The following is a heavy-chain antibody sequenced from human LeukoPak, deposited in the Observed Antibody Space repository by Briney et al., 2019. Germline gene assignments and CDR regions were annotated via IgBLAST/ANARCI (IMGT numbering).Heavy chain of an antibody. J-gene: IGHJ4*02. V-gene: IGHV1-8*03. D-gene: IGHD6-6*01. CDR2: MNPNSGNT. Sequence: ASVKVSCKASGYTFTSYDINWVRQATGQGLEWMGWMNPNSGNTGYAQKFQGRVTITRNTSISTAYMELTSLTSDDTAVYYCAREPYSSSSDRHGRTFDYWGQGTLVTVSS. CDR1: GYTFTSYD. CDR3: AREPYSSSSDRHGRTFDY.